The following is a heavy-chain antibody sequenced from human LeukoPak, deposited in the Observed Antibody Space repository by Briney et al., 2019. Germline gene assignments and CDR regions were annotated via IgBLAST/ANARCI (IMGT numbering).Heavy chain of an antibody. D-gene: IGHD2-15*01. CDR1: GGSFSGYY. CDR2: INHSGST. Sequence: PSETLSLTCAVYGGSFSGYYWSWIRQPPGKGLEWIGEINHSGSTYYNPSLKSRVTISVDTSKNQFSLKLSSVTAADTAVYYCARHCSAGSCYSAVDCWGQGTLVTVSS. V-gene: IGHV4-34*01. J-gene: IGHJ4*02. CDR3: ARHCSAGSCYSAVDC.